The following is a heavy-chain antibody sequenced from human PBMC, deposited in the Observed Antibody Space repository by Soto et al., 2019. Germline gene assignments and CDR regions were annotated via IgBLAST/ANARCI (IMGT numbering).Heavy chain of an antibody. CDR1: GGTFSSYA. D-gene: IGHD3-3*01. J-gene: IGHJ6*02. CDR3: ARAPTIYDFWSGHYYYGMYA. CDR2: IIPIFGTA. V-gene: IGHV1-69*13. Sequence: ASVKVSCKASGGTFSSYAISWVRQAPGQGLEWMGGIIPIFGTANYAQKFQGRVTITADESTSTAYMELSSLRSEDTAVYYCARAPTIYDFWSGHYYYGMYAWGQGTTVTVSS.